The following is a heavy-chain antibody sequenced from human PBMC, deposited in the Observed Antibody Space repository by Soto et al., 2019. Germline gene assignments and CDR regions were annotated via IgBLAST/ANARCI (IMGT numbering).Heavy chain of an antibody. Sequence: QVQLVQSGAEVKKPGASVKVSCKASGYTFTSYGISWVRQAPGQGLEWMGWTSAYNGNTKYAQKLQGRVTTTTHTTTRTAYMDLRSLRSDDTAVYYCASVVGSYYDPLYFDYWGQGTLVTVSS. CDR3: ASVVGSYYDPLYFDY. J-gene: IGHJ4*02. D-gene: IGHD1-26*01. CDR2: TSAYNGNT. CDR1: GYTFTSYG. V-gene: IGHV1-18*01.